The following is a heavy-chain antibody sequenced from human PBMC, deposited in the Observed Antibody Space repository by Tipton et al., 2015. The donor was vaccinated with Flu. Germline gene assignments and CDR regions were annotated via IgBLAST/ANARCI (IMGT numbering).Heavy chain of an antibody. Sequence: QVQLVQSGGGVVQPGGSLKLSCAASGLSLSSYGMHWVRQAPGKGLEWVAFIGYDGSNKYYADFVKGRFTISRDNFKNTLNLQMNSLRAEDTAVYYCAKDFGVGVTRAGLDHWGQGTLVTVSS. CDR3: AKDFGVGVTRAGLDH. CDR1: GLSLSSYG. CDR2: IGYDGSNK. J-gene: IGHJ4*02. D-gene: IGHD3-3*01. V-gene: IGHV3-30*02.